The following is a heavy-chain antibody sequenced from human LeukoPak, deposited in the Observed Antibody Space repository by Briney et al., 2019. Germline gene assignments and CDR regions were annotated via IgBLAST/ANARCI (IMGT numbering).Heavy chain of an antibody. CDR2: INPNSGGT. CDR3: ARQASVRTRFDP. J-gene: IGHJ5*02. CDR1: GYTFTGYY. D-gene: IGHD1-14*01. Sequence: GASVKVSCKASGYTFTGYYMHWVRQAPGQGLEWMGWINPNSGGTNYAQKFQGRVTMTRDTSISTAYMELNRLRSDDTAVYYCARQASVRTRFDPWGQGTLVTVSS. V-gene: IGHV1-2*02.